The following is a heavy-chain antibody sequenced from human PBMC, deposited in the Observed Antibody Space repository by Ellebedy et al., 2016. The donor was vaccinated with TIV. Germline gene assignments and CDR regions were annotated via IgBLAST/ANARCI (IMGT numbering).Heavy chain of an antibody. D-gene: IGHD3-9*01. CDR3: ARDLLGVTGYIGPYYYYGMDV. CDR2: INPSGGST. Sequence: ASVKVSCKASGYTFTSYYMHWVRQAPGQGLEWMGIINPSGGSTSYAQKFQGRVTMTRDTSTSTVYMELSSLRSEDTAVYYCARDLLGVTGYIGPYYYYGMDVWGQGTTVTVSS. J-gene: IGHJ6*02. CDR1: GYTFTSYY. V-gene: IGHV1-46*01.